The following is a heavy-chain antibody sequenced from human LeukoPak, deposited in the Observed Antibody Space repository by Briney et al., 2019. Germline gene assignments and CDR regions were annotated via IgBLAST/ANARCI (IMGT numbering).Heavy chain of an antibody. CDR3: ATRENGVTIFGVVIIWDY. Sequence: GGSLRLSCAAAGFTFSDYWMSWVRQAPGKGLEWVANIKQDGSEKYYVDSVKGRFTISRDNAKNTLYLQMNSLRAEDTAVYYCATRENGVTIFGVVIIWDYWGQGTLVTVSS. V-gene: IGHV3-7*03. CDR2: IKQDGSEK. CDR1: GFTFSDYW. J-gene: IGHJ4*02. D-gene: IGHD3-3*01.